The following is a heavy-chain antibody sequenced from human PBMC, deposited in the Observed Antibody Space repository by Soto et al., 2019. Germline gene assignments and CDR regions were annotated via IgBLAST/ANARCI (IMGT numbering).Heavy chain of an antibody. V-gene: IGHV3-72*01. Sequence: EVQLVESGGGLVQPGGSLRLSCVVSGFTLSDHYIDWVRQAPGKGLEWVGRTKNKAQRYTTEYAAAVKGRFTISRDDSENSVYLQMNSLKTEDTAVYYWVRWYRGNPENWGQGTLVTVSS. CDR2: TKNKAQRYTT. J-gene: IGHJ4*02. CDR1: GFTLSDHY. CDR3: VRWYRGNPEN. D-gene: IGHD1-1*01.